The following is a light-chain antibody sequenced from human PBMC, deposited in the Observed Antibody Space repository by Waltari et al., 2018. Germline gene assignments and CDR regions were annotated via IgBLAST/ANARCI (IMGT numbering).Light chain of an antibody. CDR1: QSVGRT. CDR3: QKYGTRPAT. J-gene: IGKJ1*01. CDR2: DAS. V-gene: IGKV3-20*01. Sequence: EIVLTQSPASLSLSPGDRATLSCRASQSVGRTLAWYQQRPGQAPRLLIYDASTRATGIPDRFSGSGSGTDFSLTISRLEPEDFAVYYCQKYGTRPATFGQETKVEVK.